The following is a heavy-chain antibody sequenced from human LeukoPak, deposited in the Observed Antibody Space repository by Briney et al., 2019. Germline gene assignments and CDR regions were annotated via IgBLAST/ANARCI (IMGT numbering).Heavy chain of an antibody. CDR2: ISGSSGYI. Sequence: PGGSLRLSCAASGFTFSSYSMNWVRQAPGKGLEWVSSISGSSGYIYYADSVKGRFTISRDNAKNSLYLQMNSLRAEDTAVYYCASVACSAVTCFGFLFFDYWGQGTLVTVSS. V-gene: IGHV3-21*06. D-gene: IGHD2-15*01. CDR3: ASVACSAVTCFGFLFFDY. CDR1: GFTFSSYS. J-gene: IGHJ4*02.